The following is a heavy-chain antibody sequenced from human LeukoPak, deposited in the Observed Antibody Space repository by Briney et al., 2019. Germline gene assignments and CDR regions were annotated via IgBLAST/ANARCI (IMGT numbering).Heavy chain of an antibody. J-gene: IGHJ6*03. CDR3: ARMYSAAAGMYYYYYYMDV. D-gene: IGHD6-13*01. CDR2: INHSGST. V-gene: IGHV4-34*01. Sequence: PSETLSLTCAVYGGSFSGYYWSWIRQPPGKGLEWIGEINHSGSTNYNPSLKSRVTISVDTSKNQFSLKLSSVTAADTAVYYCARMYSAAAGMYYYYYYMDVWGKGTTVTISS. CDR1: GGSFSGYY.